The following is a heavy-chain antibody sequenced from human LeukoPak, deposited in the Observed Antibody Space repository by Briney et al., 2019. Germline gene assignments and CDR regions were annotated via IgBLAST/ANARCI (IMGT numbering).Heavy chain of an antibody. J-gene: IGHJ6*02. V-gene: IGHV4-39*01. CDR2: IYYSGST. CDR3: ARHRGRIAVAGMDV. Sequence: SETLSLTCTVSGGSISSSSYYWGWIRQPPGKGLEWIGSIYYSGSTYYNPSLKSRVTISVDTSKNQFSLKLSSVTAADTAVYYCARHRGRIAVAGMDVWGQGTTVTVSS. D-gene: IGHD6-19*01. CDR1: GGSISSSSYY.